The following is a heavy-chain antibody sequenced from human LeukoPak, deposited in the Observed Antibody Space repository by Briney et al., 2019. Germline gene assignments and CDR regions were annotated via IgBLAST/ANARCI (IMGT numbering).Heavy chain of an antibody. D-gene: IGHD5-18*01. V-gene: IGHV4-39*01. Sequence: SETLSLTCTVSGGSISSSSYYWGWIRQPPGKGLEWIGSIYYSGSTYYNPSLKSRVTISVDTSKNQFSLKLSSVTAADTAVYYCARWYSHGKGFVDYWGQGTLVTVSS. CDR3: ARWYSHGKGFVDY. CDR2: IYYSGST. J-gene: IGHJ4*02. CDR1: GGSISSSSYY.